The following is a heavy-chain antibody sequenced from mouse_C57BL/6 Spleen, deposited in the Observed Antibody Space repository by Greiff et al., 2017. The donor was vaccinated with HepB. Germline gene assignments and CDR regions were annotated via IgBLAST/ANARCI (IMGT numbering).Heavy chain of an antibody. V-gene: IGHV1-62-2*01. D-gene: IGHD1-1*01. CDR2: FYPGSGSI. J-gene: IGHJ2*01. CDR1: GYTFTEYT. Sequence: QVQLQQSGAELVKPGASVKLSCKASGYTFTEYTIHWVKQRSGQGLEWIGWFYPGSGSIKYNEKFKDKATLTADKSSRTVYMELSRLTSEDSAVYFCARHEDPTYYYGSSPLDYWGQGTTLTVSS. CDR3: ARHEDPTYYYGSSPLDY.